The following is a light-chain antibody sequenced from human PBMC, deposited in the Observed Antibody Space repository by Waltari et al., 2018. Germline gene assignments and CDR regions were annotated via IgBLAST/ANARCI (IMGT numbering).Light chain of an antibody. J-gene: IGLJ2*01. V-gene: IGLV2-14*03. CDR2: DVT. CDR3: SSYTTSSTVV. CDR1: SSHLGTYDY. Sequence: QSALTHPASVSGSPGQSITFPCTGTSSHLGTYDYVSWYQQRPGKAPKLMIYDVTKRPSGVADRFSGSNSGNTASLTISGLHAEDEADYYCSSYTTSSTVVFGGGTKVTVL.